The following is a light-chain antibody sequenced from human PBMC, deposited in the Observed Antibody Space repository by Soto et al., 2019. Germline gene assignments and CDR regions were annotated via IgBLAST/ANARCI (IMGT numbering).Light chain of an antibody. Sequence: EHVLTQSPGTLSLSPGERATLSCRASLSVTSYLAWYQKKPGQPPRLLIYGAYNRPTGIPDRFTGSGSGTDLTLTISRLQPEDFEVYYCQQYGTSPRTFGQGTKVDIK. V-gene: IGKV3-20*01. CDR1: LSVTSY. J-gene: IGKJ2*01. CDR2: GAY. CDR3: QQYGTSPRT.